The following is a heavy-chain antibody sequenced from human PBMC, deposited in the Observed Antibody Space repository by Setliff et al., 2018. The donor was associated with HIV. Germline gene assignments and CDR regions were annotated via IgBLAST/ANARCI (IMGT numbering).Heavy chain of an antibody. D-gene: IGHD1-1*01. CDR1: GGSFNDYY. Sequence: SETLSLTCAVYGGSFNDYYWTWIRQPPGKGLEWIGEIDHSGSTKYHASLKSRVTISIDTSKNQFSLKLSSVTAADTAVYYCARGATTNFDYWGQGTLVTVS. CDR3: ARGATTNFDY. CDR2: IDHSGST. J-gene: IGHJ4*02. V-gene: IGHV4-34*01.